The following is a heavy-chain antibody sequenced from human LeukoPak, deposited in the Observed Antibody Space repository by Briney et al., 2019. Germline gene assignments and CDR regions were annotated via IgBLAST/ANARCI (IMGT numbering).Heavy chain of an antibody. CDR1: GYTFTSYY. Sequence: ASVKVSCKGSGYTFTSYYMHWVRQAPGQGLEWMGIINPSGGSTSYAQKFQGRVTMTRDTSTSTVYMELSSLRSEDTAVYYCARDQISYVNCGGDCPHFDYWGQGTLVTVSS. CDR3: ARDQISYVNCGGDCPHFDY. CDR2: INPSGGST. V-gene: IGHV1-46*01. J-gene: IGHJ4*02. D-gene: IGHD2-21*02.